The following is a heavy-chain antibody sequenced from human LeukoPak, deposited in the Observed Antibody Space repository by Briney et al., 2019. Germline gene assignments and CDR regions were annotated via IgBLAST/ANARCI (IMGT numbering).Heavy chain of an antibody. J-gene: IGHJ1*01. CDR3: ARPGSPAAGASDFHH. Sequence: ASVKVSCKASEYPFTGYYIHWVRQAPGQGLEWMGLINPSSGSTNYAQKFLGRVTMTRDTSTSTVHMDLSSLRSEDTAVYYCARPGSPAAGASDFHHWGQGTLVTVSS. CDR2: INPSSGST. CDR1: EYPFTGYY. D-gene: IGHD6-13*01. V-gene: IGHV1-46*01.